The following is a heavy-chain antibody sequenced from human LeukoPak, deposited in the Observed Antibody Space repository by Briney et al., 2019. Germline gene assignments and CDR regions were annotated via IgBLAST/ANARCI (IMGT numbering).Heavy chain of an antibody. J-gene: IGHJ4*02. CDR1: GFTFKSFS. CDR2: IYSGGST. D-gene: IGHD6-13*01. V-gene: IGHV3-53*01. CDR3: AREYAAAAAGYTT. Sequence: GGSLRLSCAASGFTFKSFSMTWVRQAPGKGLEWVSVIYSGGSTYYADSVKGRFTISRDNSKNTLYLQMNSLRAEDTAVYYCAREYAAAAAGYTTWGQGTLVTVSS.